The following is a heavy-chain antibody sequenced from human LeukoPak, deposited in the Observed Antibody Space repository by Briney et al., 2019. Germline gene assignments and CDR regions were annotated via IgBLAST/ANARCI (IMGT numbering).Heavy chain of an antibody. J-gene: IGHJ4*02. Sequence: PGGSLRLSCAASGITFSSYWMHWVRQAPGKGLVWVSRINSDGRSTNYADSVKGRFTISRDNAKNTLYLQMNSLRAEDTAVYYCARSAYPGNSVIEDWGRGTLVTVSS. CDR2: INSDGRST. CDR3: ARSAYPGNSVIED. CDR1: GITFSSYW. V-gene: IGHV3-74*01. D-gene: IGHD4-23*01.